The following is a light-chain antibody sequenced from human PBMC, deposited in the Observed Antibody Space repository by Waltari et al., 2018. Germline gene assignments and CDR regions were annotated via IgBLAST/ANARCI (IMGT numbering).Light chain of an antibody. CDR2: GSS. V-gene: IGKV3-15*01. CDR1: QSIAGN. Sequence: EIVMTQSPATLSVSPGERATLSCRASQSIAGNLAWYQQKPGQPPRLLIYGSSTRATGFPARFSGSGSGTEVTLTISSLQSEDFAVYYCEQYSNCPGTFGQGTKLEIK. J-gene: IGKJ2*02. CDR3: EQYSNCPGT.